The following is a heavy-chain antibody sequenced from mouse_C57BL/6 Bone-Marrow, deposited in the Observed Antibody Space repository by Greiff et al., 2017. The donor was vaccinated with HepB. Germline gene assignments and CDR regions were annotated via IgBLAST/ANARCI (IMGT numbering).Heavy chain of an antibody. CDR3: VKQSPVTTVVATDAMDY. D-gene: IGHD1-1*01. Sequence: EVQLVESGGGRVLPKGSLKHRCAAPGFSFNTYAMNGVRQAPGKGLEWVARIRSKSNNYATYYADSVKDRFTISRDDSESMLYLQMNNLKTEDTAMYYCVKQSPVTTVVATDAMDYCGQGTSVTVSS. CDR2: IRSKSNNYAT. J-gene: IGHJ4*01. V-gene: IGHV10-1*01. CDR1: GFSFNTYA.